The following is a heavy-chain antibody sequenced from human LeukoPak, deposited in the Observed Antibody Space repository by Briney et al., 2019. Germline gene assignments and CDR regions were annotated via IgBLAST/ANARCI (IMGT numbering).Heavy chain of an antibody. CDR3: ARDGVRYFDWLLNHNWFDP. J-gene: IGHJ5*02. Sequence: ASVKVSCKASGYTFTGYYMHWVRQAPGQGLEWMGWINPNSGGTNYAQKFQGRVTMTRDTSISTAYMELSRLRSDDTAVYYCARDGVRYFDWLLNHNWFDPWGQGTLVTVSS. CDR2: INPNSGGT. D-gene: IGHD3-9*01. V-gene: IGHV1-2*02. CDR1: GYTFTGYY.